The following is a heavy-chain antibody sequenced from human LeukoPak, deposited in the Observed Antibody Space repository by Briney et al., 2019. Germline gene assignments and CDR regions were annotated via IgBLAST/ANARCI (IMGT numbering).Heavy chain of an antibody. V-gene: IGHV4-61*01. CDR2: IYYSGST. Sequence: SETLSLTCTVSGGSISSSSYYWSWIRQPPGKGLEWIGYIYYSGSTIYNPSLKSRVTISVDTSKNQFSLRLSSVTAADTAVYYCASGTLSFYYMDVWGKGTTVTISS. CDR3: ASGTLSFYYMDV. CDR1: GGSISSSSYY. J-gene: IGHJ6*03. D-gene: IGHD3-16*02.